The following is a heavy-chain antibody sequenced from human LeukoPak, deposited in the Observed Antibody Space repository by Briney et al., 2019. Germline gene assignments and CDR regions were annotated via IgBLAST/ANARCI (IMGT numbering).Heavy chain of an antibody. Sequence: SVKVSCKASGGTFSSYAISWVRQAPGQGLEWMGRIIPIYGIANYAQKFQGRVTITADKSTSTAYMELSSLRSEDTAVYYCARAGDCSGGSCYLDSFDPWGQGTLVTVSS. CDR2: IIPIYGIA. CDR1: GGTFSSYA. J-gene: IGHJ5*02. V-gene: IGHV1-69*04. D-gene: IGHD2-15*01. CDR3: ARAGDCSGGSCYLDSFDP.